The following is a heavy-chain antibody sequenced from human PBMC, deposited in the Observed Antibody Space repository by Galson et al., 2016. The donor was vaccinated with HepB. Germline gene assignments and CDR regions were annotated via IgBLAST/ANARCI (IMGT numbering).Heavy chain of an antibody. CDR2: TSSDESVK. CDR1: GFTFSIYG. D-gene: IGHD6-6*01. Sequence: SLRLSCAASGFTFSIYGMHWIRQAPGKGLEWVATTSSDESVKHYADPVQGRFTISKDNFKNTLYLQMNSLRAEDTAVYYCAKDSSSALWGRGSLVTVSS. V-gene: IGHV3-30*18. CDR3: AKDSSSAL. J-gene: IGHJ2*01.